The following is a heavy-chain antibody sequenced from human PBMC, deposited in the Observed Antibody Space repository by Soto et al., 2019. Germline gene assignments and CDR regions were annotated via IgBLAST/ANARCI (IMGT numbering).Heavy chain of an antibody. Sequence: GESLKISCKGSGYSFTSYWIGWVRQMPGKGLEWMGIIYPGDSDTRYSPSFQGQVTISADKSISTAYLQWSSLKASDTAMYYFAIFYYNRSVYGDYYGMDVWGQGARVPVSS. D-gene: IGHD3-22*01. V-gene: IGHV5-51*01. CDR2: IYPGDSDT. CDR1: GYSFTSYW. J-gene: IGHJ6*02. CDR3: AIFYYNRSVYGDYYGMDV.